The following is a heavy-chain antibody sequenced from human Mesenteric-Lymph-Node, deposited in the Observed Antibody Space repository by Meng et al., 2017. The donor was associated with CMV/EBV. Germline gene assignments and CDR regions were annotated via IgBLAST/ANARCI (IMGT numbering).Heavy chain of an antibody. Sequence: GGSLRLSCAASGFTFSNYAMSWVRQGPGKWLEWVSSISSGSSYIYYADSVKGRFTISRDNAKNSLFLQMNSLRAEDTAVYYCARVAEGYCTSTNCRYYYGMDVWGQGTTVTVSS. V-gene: IGHV3-21*01. CDR2: ISSGSSYI. D-gene: IGHD2-2*01. CDR3: ARVAEGYCTSTNCRYYYGMDV. J-gene: IGHJ6*02. CDR1: GFTFSNYA.